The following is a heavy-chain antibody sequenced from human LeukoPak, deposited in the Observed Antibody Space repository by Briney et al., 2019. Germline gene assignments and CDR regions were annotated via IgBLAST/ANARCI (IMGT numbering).Heavy chain of an antibody. CDR3: VPTDSSGLD. V-gene: IGHV3-74*01. CDR2: TNTDGSST. Sequence: PGGSPRLSCEASGFTFSHYWMHWVRQAPGKGLVWVSRTNTDGSSTCYVDSVKGRFTISRDNAKNTMYLQMNSLRAEDTAMYYCVPTDSSGLDWGQGTLVTVSS. J-gene: IGHJ4*02. CDR1: GFTFSHYW. D-gene: IGHD3-22*01.